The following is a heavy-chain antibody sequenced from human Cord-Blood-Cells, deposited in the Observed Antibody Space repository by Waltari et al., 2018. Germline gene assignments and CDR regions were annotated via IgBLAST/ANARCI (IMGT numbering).Heavy chain of an antibody. CDR3: ATPADPTAYGDYLNAYYFDY. J-gene: IGHJ4*02. V-gene: IGHV1-24*01. CDR2: VDPEDGET. CDR1: GYTLTELS. D-gene: IGHD4-17*01. Sequence: QVQLVQSGAEVKKPGASVKVSCKVSGYTLTELSMHWVRQAPGKGLEWMGGVDPEDGETIYAQKFQGRVTMTEDTSTDTAYMELSSLRSEDTAVYYCATPADPTAYGDYLNAYYFDYWGQGTLVTVSS.